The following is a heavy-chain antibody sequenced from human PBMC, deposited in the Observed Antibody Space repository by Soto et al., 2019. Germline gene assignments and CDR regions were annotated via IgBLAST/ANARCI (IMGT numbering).Heavy chain of an antibody. V-gene: IGHV3-7*03. D-gene: IGHD1-26*01. J-gene: IGHJ4*02. CDR3: ARDMGPSGAYGY. Sequence: VGSLRLSCAASGFTFSTYWMSWVRQAPGKGLEWVANIDPDGSQKYYVDSVKGRFTISRDNAKNSLYLQMNSLRAEDTAVYYCARDMGPSGAYGYWGQGTLVTVS. CDR2: IDPDGSQK. CDR1: GFTFSTYW.